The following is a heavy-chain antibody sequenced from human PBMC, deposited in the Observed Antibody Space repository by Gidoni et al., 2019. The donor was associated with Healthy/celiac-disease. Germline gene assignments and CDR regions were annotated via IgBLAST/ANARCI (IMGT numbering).Heavy chain of an antibody. D-gene: IGHD6-19*01. J-gene: IGHJ4*02. CDR2: ISWNSGSI. CDR3: AKESGYSSGWALDY. V-gene: IGHV3-9*01. Sequence: EVQLVESGGGLVQPGRSLRLSCAASGFTLDDYAMHWGWQAPGKGLEWVSGISWNSGSIGYADSVKGRFTISRDNAKNSLYLQMNSLRAEGTALYYCAKESGYSSGWALDYWGQGTLVTVSS. CDR1: GFTLDDYA.